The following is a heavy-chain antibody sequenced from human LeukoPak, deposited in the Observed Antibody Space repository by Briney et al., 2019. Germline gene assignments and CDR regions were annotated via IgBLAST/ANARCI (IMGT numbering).Heavy chain of an antibody. CDR2: ITGSGGNT. V-gene: IGHV3-23*01. D-gene: IGHD6-13*01. CDR3: AKAASSSWPSYYYGMDV. J-gene: IGHJ6*02. Sequence: GGSLRLSCAASGFIFSSYSMSWVRQAPGKGLEWVSVITGSGGNTYYADSVKGRSTISKDNSKNTVYLQMSSLRVDDTAVYYCAKAASSSWPSYYYGMDVWGQGTTVTVSS. CDR1: GFIFSSYS.